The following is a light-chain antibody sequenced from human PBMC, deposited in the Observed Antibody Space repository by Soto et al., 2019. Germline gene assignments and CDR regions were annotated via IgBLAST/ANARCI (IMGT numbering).Light chain of an antibody. Sequence: DIPMTQSPSSLSASVGDRVTITCRASQAISNSLAWYQQKPGKVPKLLIYAASTLQSGVPSRFSGSGSGTDFTLTISSLQPEDVATYYCQKYNSAPQTFGQGTKVEIK. CDR3: QKYNSAPQT. J-gene: IGKJ1*01. CDR2: AAS. CDR1: QAISNS. V-gene: IGKV1-27*01.